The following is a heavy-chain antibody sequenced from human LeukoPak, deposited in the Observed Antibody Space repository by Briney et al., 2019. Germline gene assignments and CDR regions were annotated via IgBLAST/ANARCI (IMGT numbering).Heavy chain of an antibody. D-gene: IGHD3-16*02. Sequence: GGSLRLSCAASGLTFSSYLMHWVRQAPGKGLVWVSRINPDGSSTVYADSVRGRFTISRDNAKNTLYLQMNSLRVEDTAVYYCASFRSTDIWGQGTAVTVSP. J-gene: IGHJ3*02. V-gene: IGHV3-74*01. CDR3: ASFRSTDI. CDR2: INPDGSST. CDR1: GLTFSSYL.